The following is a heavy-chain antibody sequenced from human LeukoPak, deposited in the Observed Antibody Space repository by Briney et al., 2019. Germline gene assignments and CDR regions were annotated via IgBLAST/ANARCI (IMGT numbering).Heavy chain of an antibody. V-gene: IGHV3-53*01. J-gene: IGHJ6*03. Sequence: GALRLSCAASGFTVGTNYMGWVRQAPGKGLEWVSLIYSGSSTYYANSVKGRFTISRDNSKNTVYLQMNSLRAEDTAVYYCARVPYGNYHYYYMDVWGKGTTVTVSS. CDR2: IYSGSST. CDR3: ARVPYGNYHYYYMDV. CDR1: GFTVGTNY. D-gene: IGHD3-10*01.